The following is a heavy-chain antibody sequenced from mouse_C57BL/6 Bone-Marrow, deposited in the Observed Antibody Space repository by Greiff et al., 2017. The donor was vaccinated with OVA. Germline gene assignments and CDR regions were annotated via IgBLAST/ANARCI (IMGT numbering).Heavy chain of an antibody. CDR1: GFTFSDYG. D-gene: IGHD2-2*01. CDR3: ARNGYFAY. CDR2: ISSGSSTI. Sequence: EVMLVESGGGLVKPGGSLKLSCAASGFTFSDYGMHWVRQAPEKGLEWVAYISSGSSTIYYADTVKGRFTISRDNAKNTLCLQMTSLRSEDTARYYCARNGYFAYWGQGTLVTVSA. V-gene: IGHV5-17*01. J-gene: IGHJ3*01.